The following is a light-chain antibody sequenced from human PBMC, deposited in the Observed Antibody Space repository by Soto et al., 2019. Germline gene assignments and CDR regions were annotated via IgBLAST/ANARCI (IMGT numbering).Light chain of an antibody. CDR2: EVS. Sequence: QSALTQPASVSGSPGQSITISCTGTSSDVGGYNYVSWYQRHPGKAPKLMIYEVSNRPSGVSNRVSGSKSGNTASLTISGLQAEDEADYYCSSYTGSSTLVFGGGTKLTVL. V-gene: IGLV2-14*01. J-gene: IGLJ2*01. CDR3: SSYTGSSTLV. CDR1: SSDVGGYNY.